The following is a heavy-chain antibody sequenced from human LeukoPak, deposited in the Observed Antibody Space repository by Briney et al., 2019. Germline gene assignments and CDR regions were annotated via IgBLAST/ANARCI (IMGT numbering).Heavy chain of an antibody. CDR1: GFAFSDYS. CDR3: ARDDNWGFDY. CDR2: IRGSGSGM. D-gene: IGHD7-27*01. Sequence: GGSLRPSRAAAGFAFSDYSMNWARQAPGKGLEWVAKIRGSGSGMGSGNYYAGSVKGRSTISRDNAKNPLYLQMSILRAEDTAFYYCARDDNWGFDYWGQGALVTVSS. V-gene: IGHV3-21*05. J-gene: IGHJ4*02.